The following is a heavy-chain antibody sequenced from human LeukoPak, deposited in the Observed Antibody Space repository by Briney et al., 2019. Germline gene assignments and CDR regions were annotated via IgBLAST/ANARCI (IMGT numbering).Heavy chain of an antibody. CDR1: GFTFSSYE. Sequence: GGSLRLSCAASGFTFSSYEMNWVRQAPGQGLEWVAYISSSGSTVYYADSVEGRFTISRDNAKSSLFLQMNSLRAEDTADYYCAREKFYDNSGFDCWGQGTLVTVSS. V-gene: IGHV3-48*03. CDR2: ISSSGSTV. CDR3: AREKFYDNSGFDC. D-gene: IGHD3-22*01. J-gene: IGHJ4*02.